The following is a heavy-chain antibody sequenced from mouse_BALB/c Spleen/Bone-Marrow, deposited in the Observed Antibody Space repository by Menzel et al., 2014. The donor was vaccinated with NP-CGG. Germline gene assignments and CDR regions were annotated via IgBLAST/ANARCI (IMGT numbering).Heavy chain of an antibody. CDR1: GFTFSSYT. CDR3: KICYLSGEEDVWGAC. CDR2: ISSGGSYT. D-gene: IGHD1-1*01. V-gene: IGHV5-6-4*01. Sequence: EVKLMESGGGLVKPGGSLKLSCAASGFTFSSYTMSWVRQTPEKRLEWVATISSGGSYTYYPDSVKGRFTISRDNAKNSVSPKMRCRNSGKTVMYDYKICYLSGEEDVWGACWGQGTLVPASA. J-gene: IGHJ3*01.